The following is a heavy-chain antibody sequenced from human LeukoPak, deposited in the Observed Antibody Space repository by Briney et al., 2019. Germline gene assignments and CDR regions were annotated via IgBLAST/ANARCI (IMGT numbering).Heavy chain of an antibody. J-gene: IGHJ4*02. V-gene: IGHV1-2*02. CDR1: GYTFTGYY. CDR3: ARIDVDTAMVDTFDY. CDR2: INPNSGGT. D-gene: IGHD5-18*01. Sequence: GASVKVSCKASGYTFTGYYMHWVRQAPGQGLEWMGWINPNSGGTNYAQKFQGRVTMTRDTSISTAYMELSRLRSDDTAVYYCARIDVDTAMVDTFDYWGQGTLVTVSS.